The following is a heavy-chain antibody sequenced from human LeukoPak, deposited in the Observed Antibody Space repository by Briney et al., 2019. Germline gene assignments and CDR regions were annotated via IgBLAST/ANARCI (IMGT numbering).Heavy chain of an antibody. CDR1: GGSISSSSYY. Sequence: PSETLSLTCTVSGGSISSSSYYWGWIRQPPGKGLEWIGSIYYSGSTYYNPSLKSRVTISVDTSKNQFSLKLGSVTAADTAVYYCARHRPLWFGELFKASHWFDPWGQGTLVTVSS. V-gene: IGHV4-39*01. J-gene: IGHJ5*02. D-gene: IGHD3-10*01. CDR2: IYYSGST. CDR3: ARHRPLWFGELFKASHWFDP.